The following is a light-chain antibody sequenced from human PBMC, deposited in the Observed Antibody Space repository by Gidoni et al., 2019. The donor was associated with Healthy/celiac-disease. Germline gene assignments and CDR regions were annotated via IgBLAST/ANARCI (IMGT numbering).Light chain of an antibody. Sequence: DIQMTQAPSSLSASVGDRVTITCQASQDISNYLNWYQQKPGKDPKLLIYDASNLETGVPSRFSGSGSGTDFTFTISSLQPEDIATYYCQQYDNLPGFGQGTKLEIK. CDR2: DAS. J-gene: IGKJ2*01. V-gene: IGKV1-33*01. CDR1: QDISNY. CDR3: QQYDNLPG.